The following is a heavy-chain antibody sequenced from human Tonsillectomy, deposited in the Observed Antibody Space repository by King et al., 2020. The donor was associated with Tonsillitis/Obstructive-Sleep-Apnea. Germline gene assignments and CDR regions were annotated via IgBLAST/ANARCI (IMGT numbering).Heavy chain of an antibody. CDR2: ISYDGSNK. CDR1: GFTFSSYA. V-gene: IGHV3-30*04. Sequence: VQLVESGGGVVQPGRSLRLSCAASGFTFSSYAMHWVRQAPGKGLEWVAVISYDGSNKYYADSVKGRFTISRDNSKNTLYLQMNSLRAEDTAVYYCAGVLQKADYYDSSPWRGMDVWGQGTTVTVSS. J-gene: IGHJ6*02. D-gene: IGHD3-22*01. CDR3: AGVLQKADYYDSSPWRGMDV.